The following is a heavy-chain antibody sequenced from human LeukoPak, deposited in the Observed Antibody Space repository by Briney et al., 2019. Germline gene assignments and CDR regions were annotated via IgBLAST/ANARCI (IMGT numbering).Heavy chain of an antibody. D-gene: IGHD2-8*01. CDR2: ISGSGGRT. V-gene: IGHV3-23*01. J-gene: IGHJ3*02. CDR1: GFTLSSYG. Sequence: GGSLRLSCAASGFTLSSYGINWVRQAPGKGLEWVSAISGSGGRTYYADSVKGRFTISRDNSKNTLYLQMNSLRAEDTAVYYCAKVSVRMTGAFDIWGQGTMVTVSS. CDR3: AKVSVRMTGAFDI.